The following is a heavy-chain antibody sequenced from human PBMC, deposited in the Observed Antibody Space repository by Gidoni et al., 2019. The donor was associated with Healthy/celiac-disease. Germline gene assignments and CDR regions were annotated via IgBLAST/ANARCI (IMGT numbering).Heavy chain of an antibody. J-gene: IGHJ4*02. CDR1: GFTFSSYA. CDR3: AKDYGGRDSSGYYYGY. Sequence: EVQLLESGGGLVQPGGSLRLSCAASGFTFSSYAMSWVRQAPGKGLEWFSAISGSGGSTYYADSVKGRFTISRDNSKNTLYLQMNSLRAEDTAVYYCAKDYGGRDSSGYYYGYWGQGTLVTVSS. D-gene: IGHD3-22*01. V-gene: IGHV3-23*01. CDR2: ISGSGGST.